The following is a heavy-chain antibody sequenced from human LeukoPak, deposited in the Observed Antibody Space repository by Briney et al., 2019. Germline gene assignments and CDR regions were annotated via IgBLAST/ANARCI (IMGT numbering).Heavy chain of an antibody. CDR2: INPNSGGT. V-gene: IGHV1-2*02. Sequence: ASVKVSCKASGYTFTGYYMQWVRQAPGQGLEWMGWINPNSGGTNYAQKFQGRVTMTRDTSISTAYMELSRLRSDDTAVYYCARSRIVVVPAARFDPWGQGTLVTVSS. J-gene: IGHJ5*02. D-gene: IGHD2-2*01. CDR3: ARSRIVVVPAARFDP. CDR1: GYTFTGYY.